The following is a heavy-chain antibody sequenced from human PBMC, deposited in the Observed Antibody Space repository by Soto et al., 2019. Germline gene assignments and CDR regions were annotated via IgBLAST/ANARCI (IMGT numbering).Heavy chain of an antibody. CDR2: LDWDGSQS. V-gene: IGHV3-7*01. J-gene: IGHJ4*02. CDR1: GFAFSNYW. D-gene: IGHD3-3*01. Sequence: EVQVVESGGGLVQPGGSLRLSCVASGFAFSNYWMSWVRQAPGKGLEWVANLDWDGSQSAYVDSVQGRFTISRDNARNSVYLQMTSLRAEDTALYYCVSDEGFSTYHYWSQGTLVTVSS. CDR3: VSDEGFSTYHY.